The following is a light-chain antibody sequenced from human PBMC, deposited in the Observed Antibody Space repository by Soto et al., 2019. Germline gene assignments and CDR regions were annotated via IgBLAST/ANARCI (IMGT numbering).Light chain of an antibody. J-gene: IGKJ2*01. CDR2: AAS. V-gene: IGKV1-39*01. CDR1: QSISSY. Sequence: IQITQSPSSLSASVGDRVTIACRASQSISSYLNWYQQKPGKAPKLLIYAASSLQSGVPSRFSGSGSGTDFTLTISSLQPEDFANYYCQQSYSTPYTFGQGTKVDIK. CDR3: QQSYSTPYT.